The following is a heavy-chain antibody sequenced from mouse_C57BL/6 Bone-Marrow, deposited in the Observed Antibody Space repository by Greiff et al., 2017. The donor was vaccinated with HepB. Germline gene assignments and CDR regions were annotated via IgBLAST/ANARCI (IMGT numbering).Heavy chain of an antibody. CDR2: IYPRSGNT. J-gene: IGHJ2*01. CDR1: GSTFTSYG. CDR3: AIYYDYEGY. D-gene: IGHD2-4*01. Sequence: VQLVESGAELARPGASVKLSCKASGSTFTSYGISWVKQRTGQGLEWIGEIYPRSGNTYYNEKFKGKATLTADKSSSTAYMELSSLTSEDSAVYFCAIYYDYEGYWGQGTTLTVSS. V-gene: IGHV1-81*01.